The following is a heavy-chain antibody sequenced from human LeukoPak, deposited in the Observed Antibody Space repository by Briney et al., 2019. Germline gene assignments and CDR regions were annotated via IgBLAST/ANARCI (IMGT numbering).Heavy chain of an antibody. D-gene: IGHD4-17*01. V-gene: IGHV4-4*07. J-gene: IGHJ4*02. CDR3: AREGGPGGDYGSIDS. Sequence: SETLSLTCSVSGGSISSYYWSWIRQPAGKQPEWIGRMYTSGSTYYNPSLKSRVTMSADTSKNQFSLKLTSVTAADTSVYYCAREGGPGGDYGSIDSWGQGTLVAVSS. CDR1: GGSISSYY. CDR2: MYTSGST.